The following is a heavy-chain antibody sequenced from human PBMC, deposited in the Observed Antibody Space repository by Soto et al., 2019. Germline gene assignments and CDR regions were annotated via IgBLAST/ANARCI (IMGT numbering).Heavy chain of an antibody. J-gene: IGHJ4*02. CDR2: IYSGGST. V-gene: IGHV4-4*07. Sequence: QVQLQESGPGLVKPSETLSLTCAVSGGSISHYYWSWIRQPAGKGLEWIGRIYSGGSTNYNPSLKSRVTMSVDTSKNQFSLTLNSVTAADAAIYFCARGPGGFGDFSLDYWGQGTLVTVSS. CDR3: ARGPGGFGDFSLDY. CDR1: GGSISHYY. D-gene: IGHD3-10*01.